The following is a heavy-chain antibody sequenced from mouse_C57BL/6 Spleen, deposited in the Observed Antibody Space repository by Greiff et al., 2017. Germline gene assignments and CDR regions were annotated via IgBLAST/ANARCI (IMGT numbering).Heavy chain of an antibody. D-gene: IGHD4-1*02. CDR1: GYTFTSYW. J-gene: IGHJ3*01. CDR2: IDPSDSET. V-gene: IGHV1-52*01. Sequence: QVQLQQPGAELVRPGSSVKLSCKASGYTFTSYWMHWVKQRPIQGLDWIGNIDPSDSETHYNQKFKDKATLTVDKSSSTAYMQRSSLTSYDSSCYYCARRGTTGTDWFAYWGQGTLVTVSA. CDR3: ARRGTTGTDWFAY.